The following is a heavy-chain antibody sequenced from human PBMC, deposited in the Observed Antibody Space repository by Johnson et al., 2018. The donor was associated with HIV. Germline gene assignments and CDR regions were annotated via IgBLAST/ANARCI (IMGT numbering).Heavy chain of an antibody. CDR1: GFTFSSYA. Sequence: QLVESGGGVVQPGRSLRLSCAASGFTFSSYAMSWVRQAPGKGLEWVSGISWNSGSIGYVDSVKGRFTISRDNAKKSLYLQMNSLRAEDTAVYYCARDGESHQLPLGDAFDIWGQGTMVTVSS. CDR3: ARDGESHQLPLGDAFDI. CDR2: ISWNSGSI. D-gene: IGHD1-1*01. V-gene: IGHV3-9*01. J-gene: IGHJ3*02.